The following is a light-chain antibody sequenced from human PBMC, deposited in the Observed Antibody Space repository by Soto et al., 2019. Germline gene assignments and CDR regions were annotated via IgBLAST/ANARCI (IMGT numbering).Light chain of an antibody. CDR3: SSYTSSSTQV. Sequence: QSALTQPASVSGSSGQSITISCTGTSSDVGGYNYVSWYQQHPGKAPKLMIYEVSNRPSGVSNRFSGSKSGNTASLTISGLQAEDEADDYCSSYTSSSTQVFGGGTKLTVL. CDR2: EVS. V-gene: IGLV2-14*01. CDR1: SSDVGGYNY. J-gene: IGLJ3*02.